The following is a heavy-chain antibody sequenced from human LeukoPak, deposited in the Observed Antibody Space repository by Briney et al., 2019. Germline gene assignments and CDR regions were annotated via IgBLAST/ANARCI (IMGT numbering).Heavy chain of an antibody. CDR3: AKGGCSSTSCYYGPYYIDV. D-gene: IGHD2-2*01. V-gene: IGHV3-30*02. CDR2: IRYDGSNK. CDR1: GFIGYDGY. J-gene: IGHJ6*03. Sequence: GGSLRLSCAVSGFIGYDGYMNWVRQAPGKGLEWVAFIRYDGSNKYYADSLKGRFTISRDNSKNTLYLQMNSLRAEDTAVYYCAKGGCSSTSCYYGPYYIDVWGKGTTVTVSS.